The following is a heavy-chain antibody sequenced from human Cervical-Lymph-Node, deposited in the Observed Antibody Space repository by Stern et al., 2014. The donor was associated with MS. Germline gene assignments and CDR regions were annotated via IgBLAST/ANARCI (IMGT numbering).Heavy chain of an antibody. D-gene: IGHD3-16*01. V-gene: IGHV4-59*01. CDR3: SKWGTGGYGHFDY. Sequence: QVQLQESGPGLVKPSETLSLTCTVSGASISSSYWSWVRQPPGKGPERIAYIYYSGITNYNPSLRRRVPISVDMAKNQFSLKLTSVTAADTAVYYRSKWGTGGYGHFDYWGQGILVTVSS. CDR1: GASISSSY. CDR2: IYYSGIT. J-gene: IGHJ4*02.